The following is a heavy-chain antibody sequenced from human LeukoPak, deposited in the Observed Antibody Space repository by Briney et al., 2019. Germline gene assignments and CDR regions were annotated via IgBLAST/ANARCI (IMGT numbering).Heavy chain of an antibody. J-gene: IGHJ4*02. D-gene: IGHD3-22*01. Sequence: PSETLSLTCTVSRGSITTYSWSWIRQPPGKGLEWIGYIYHSGSTYYNPSLKSRVTISVDRSKNQFSLKLSSVTAADTAVYYCARGGDSSGYYRYWGQGTLVTVSS. CDR3: ARGGDSSGYYRY. CDR1: RGSITTYS. CDR2: IYHSGST. V-gene: IGHV4-30-2*01.